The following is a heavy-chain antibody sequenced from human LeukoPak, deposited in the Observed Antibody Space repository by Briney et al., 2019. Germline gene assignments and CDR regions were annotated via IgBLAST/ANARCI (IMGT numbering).Heavy chain of an antibody. CDR3: ARAPTVTTLVVHD. D-gene: IGHD4-17*01. V-gene: IGHV3-53*01. CDR1: GFTVSSNY. J-gene: IGHJ4*02. CDR2: IRDTGAGT. Sequence: GGSLRLSCAASGFTVSSNYMSWVRQAPGKGLEWVSCIRDTGAGTYYADSVKGRFTISRDNSKNTLYLQMNSLRAEDTAVYYCARAPTVTTLVVHDWGQGTLVTVSS.